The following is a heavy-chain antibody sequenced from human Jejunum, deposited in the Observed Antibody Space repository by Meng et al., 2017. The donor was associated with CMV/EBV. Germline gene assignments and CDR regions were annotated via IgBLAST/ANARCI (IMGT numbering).Heavy chain of an antibody. CDR2: IDLNGRDI. Sequence: LVEYGGGLGQPGGSLRLPCAASGFTFSNYWMHWVRQAPGKGLMCVSRIDLNGRDITYADSVRGRFTISRDNAKNTLYLQMNSLRPEDTAVYYCAKDKGKMYFDYWGQGTLVTVSS. D-gene: IGHD3-10*01. J-gene: IGHJ4*02. V-gene: IGHV3-74*03. CDR1: GFTFSNYW. CDR3: AKDKGKMYFDY.